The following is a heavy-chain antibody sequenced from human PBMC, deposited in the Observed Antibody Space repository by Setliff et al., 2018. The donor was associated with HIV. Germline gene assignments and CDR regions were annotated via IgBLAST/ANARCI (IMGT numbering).Heavy chain of an antibody. Sequence: PSETLSLTCTVSGGSVNSRSDYWTWIRQPAGKGLEWLGHIYISRSTNYNPSFKGRVAMSVDRSKNQFSLKLSSVTAADTAVYHCARARGSTLYINTFDSWGQGTLVTVSS. D-gene: IGHD3-16*01. CDR2: IYISRST. CDR1: GGSVNSRSDY. J-gene: IGHJ4*02. CDR3: ARARGSTLYINTFDS. V-gene: IGHV4-61*09.